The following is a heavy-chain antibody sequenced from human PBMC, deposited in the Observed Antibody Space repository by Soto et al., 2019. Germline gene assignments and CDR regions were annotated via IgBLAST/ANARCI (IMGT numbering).Heavy chain of an antibody. V-gene: IGHV1-69*01. D-gene: IGHD3-16*01. Sequence: QVQLVQSGAEVKKTGSSVKVSCNTSGGTFSTFGISWVRQAPGQGLEWMGGIIPFFGTAEYSQKFEDRITITADESTNTVYMDLGSLTSEVTAIYYCARTAPMDAGDKYYYDFWGQGALVTVSS. CDR1: GGTFSTFG. J-gene: IGHJ4*02. CDR3: ARTAPMDAGDKYYYDF. CDR2: IIPFFGTA.